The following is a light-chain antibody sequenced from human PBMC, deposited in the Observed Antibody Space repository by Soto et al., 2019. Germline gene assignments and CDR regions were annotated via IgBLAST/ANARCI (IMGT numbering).Light chain of an antibody. CDR1: QTGSTS. Sequence: EIVLTQSPGTLSLSPGDTATLSCKASQTGSTSLSWYQHKPGQPPRLLIYAETFRATGIPDRFSGSGSGTDFTLTINRLEPEDFAVYYCQRSGGSVSFGGGTKVE. CDR2: AET. J-gene: IGKJ4*01. CDR3: QRSGGSVS. V-gene: IGKV3-20*01.